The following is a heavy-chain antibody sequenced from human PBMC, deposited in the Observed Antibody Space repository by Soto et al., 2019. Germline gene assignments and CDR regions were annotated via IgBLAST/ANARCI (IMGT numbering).Heavy chain of an antibody. D-gene: IGHD4-4*01. J-gene: IGHJ4*02. CDR3: AGWGGHDYKY. V-gene: IGHV3-7*03. CDR1: GFTFSTYW. CDR2: INPDGNVG. Sequence: EVQLLGSGGGLVQPGGSLRLSCVGSGFTFSTYWMNWVRQAPGKGLEWVANINPDGNVGTYVDSVRGRFTTSRDNAKNSLYLQMNSLRADDTAVYFCAGWGGHDYKYWGQGIMVTGSS.